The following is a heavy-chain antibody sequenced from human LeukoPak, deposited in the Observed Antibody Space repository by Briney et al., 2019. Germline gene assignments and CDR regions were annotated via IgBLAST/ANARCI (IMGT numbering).Heavy chain of an antibody. V-gene: IGHV4-59*08. CDR2: IYYSGST. CDR1: GGSISSYY. Sequence: SETLSLTCTLSGGSISSYYWSWIRQPPGKGLEWIGYIYYSGSTNYNPSLKSRVTISVDTSKNQFSLKLSSVTAADTAVYYCASGSWSSDYWGQGTLVTVSS. J-gene: IGHJ4*02. D-gene: IGHD6-13*01. CDR3: ASGSWSSDY.